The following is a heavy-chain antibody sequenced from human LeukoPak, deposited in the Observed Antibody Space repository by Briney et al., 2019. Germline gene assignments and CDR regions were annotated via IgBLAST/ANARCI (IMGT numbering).Heavy chain of an antibody. CDR3: VQVRLAGLFDP. J-gene: IGHJ5*02. V-gene: IGHV4-59*01. CDR2: IHYSGST. CDR1: GASFSACY. Sequence: SETLSLTCTVSGASFSACYWTWIRQPPGKRLEWLGYIHYSGSTNYNPSLNSRVTMSLDASKNQFSLKLSSVSAADTAVYYCVQVRLAGLFDPWGQGTLVTVSS. D-gene: IGHD3-3*02.